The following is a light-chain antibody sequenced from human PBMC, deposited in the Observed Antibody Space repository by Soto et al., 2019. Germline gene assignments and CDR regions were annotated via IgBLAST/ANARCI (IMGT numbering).Light chain of an antibody. CDR1: TSNIGAGYA. CDR2: GNI. J-gene: IGLJ2*01. CDR3: QSYDSSLSGSV. Sequence: QSVLTQPPSVSGAPGQRVTISCTGSTSNIGAGYAVHWYQQLPGTAPKLLIFGNINRPSGVPDRFSGSKSGTSASLAITGLQAEDEADYYCQSYDSSLSGSVFGGGTKLTV. V-gene: IGLV1-40*01.